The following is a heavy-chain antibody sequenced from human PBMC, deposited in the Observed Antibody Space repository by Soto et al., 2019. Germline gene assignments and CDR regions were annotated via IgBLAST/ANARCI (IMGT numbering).Heavy chain of an antibody. CDR2: INPNSGGT. D-gene: IGHD5-12*01. CDR3: ARDRRLRQTYYYSGMDV. Sequence: SVKVSCKASGDTFTGYYMHWVRQAPGQGLEWMGWINPNSGGTNYAQKFQGWVTMTRDTSISTAYMELSRLRSDDTAVYYCARDRRLRQTYYYSGMDVWGQGTTVTVSS. V-gene: IGHV1-2*04. J-gene: IGHJ6*02. CDR1: GDTFTGYY.